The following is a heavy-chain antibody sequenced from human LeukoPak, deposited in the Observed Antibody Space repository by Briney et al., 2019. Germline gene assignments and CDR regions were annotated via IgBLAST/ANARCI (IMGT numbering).Heavy chain of an antibody. CDR1: GYTFTSYG. CDR2: ISAYNGDT. Sequence: ASVKVSRKASGYTFTSYGISWVRQAPGQGLEWMGWISAYNGDTNYAQKLQGRVTMTTDTSTSTAYMELRSLRSDDTAVYYCARVYYGSGSDWFDPWGQGTLVTVSS. CDR3: ARVYYGSGSDWFDP. V-gene: IGHV1-18*01. J-gene: IGHJ5*02. D-gene: IGHD3-10*01.